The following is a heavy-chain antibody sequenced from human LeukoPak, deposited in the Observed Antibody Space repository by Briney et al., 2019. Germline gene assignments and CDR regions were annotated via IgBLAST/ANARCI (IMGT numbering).Heavy chain of an antibody. CDR3: ARDSPKLRLGELSLKT. J-gene: IGHJ5*02. V-gene: IGHV3-33*01. CDR1: GFTFSSYG. CDR2: IWYDGSNK. Sequence: GGSLRLSCAASGFTFSSYGMHWVRQAPGKGLEWVAVIWYDGSNKYYADSVKGRFTISRDNSKNTLYLQMNSLRAEDTAVCYCARDSPKLRLGELSLKTWGQGTLVTVSS. D-gene: IGHD3-16*02.